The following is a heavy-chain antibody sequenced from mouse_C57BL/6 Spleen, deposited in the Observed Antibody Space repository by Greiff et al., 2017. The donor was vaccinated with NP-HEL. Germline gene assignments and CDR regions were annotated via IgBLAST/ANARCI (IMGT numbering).Heavy chain of an antibody. J-gene: IGHJ2*01. CDR3: ARDVSSYLFDY. CDR1: GFTFSDYG. Sequence: EVQVVESGGGLVKPGGSLKLSCAASGFTFSDYGMHWVRQAPETGLEWVAYISSGSSTIYYADTVQGRFTISRDNAKNTLFLQMTSLRSEDTAMYYCARDVSSYLFDYWGQGTTLTVSS. D-gene: IGHD1-1*01. V-gene: IGHV5-17*01. CDR2: ISSGSSTI.